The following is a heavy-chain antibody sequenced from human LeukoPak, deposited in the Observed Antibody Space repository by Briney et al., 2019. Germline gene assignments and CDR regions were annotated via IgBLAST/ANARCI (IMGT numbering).Heavy chain of an antibody. CDR1: GGSISSSNW. V-gene: IGHV4-4*02. D-gene: IGHD3-22*01. J-gene: IGHJ6*02. CDR3: ARDGAYYDSSGQTLYYYYGMDV. CDR2: IYHSGST. Sequence: SETLSLTCAVSGGSISSSNWWSWVRQPPGKGLEWIGEIYHSGSTNYNPSLKSRVTISVDKSKNQFSLKLSSVTAADTAVYYCARDGAYYDSSGQTLYYYYGMDVWGQGTTVTVSS.